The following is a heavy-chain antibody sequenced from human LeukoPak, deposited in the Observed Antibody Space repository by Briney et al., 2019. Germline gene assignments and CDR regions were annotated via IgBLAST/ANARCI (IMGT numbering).Heavy chain of an antibody. CDR2: IYYSGST. D-gene: IGHD3-10*01. Sequence: SETLSLTCTVPGGSISSYYWSSIRQPPGKGLEWIGYIYYSGSTNYNPSLKSRVTISVDTSKNQFSLKLTSVTAADTAVYYCARLGRINGARGLWSSGIYPWYFDLWGRGTLVTVSS. J-gene: IGHJ2*01. CDR3: ARLGRINGARGLWSSGIYPWYFDL. V-gene: IGHV4-59*01. CDR1: GGSISSYY.